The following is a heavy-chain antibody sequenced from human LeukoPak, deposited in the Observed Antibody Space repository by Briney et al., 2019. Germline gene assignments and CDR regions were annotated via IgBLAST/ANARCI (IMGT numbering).Heavy chain of an antibody. J-gene: IGHJ1*01. Sequence: GGSLRLSCAASGFTFSSYSMNWVRQAPGKGLEWVSSISSSSSYIYYADSVKGRFTISRDNAKNSLYLQMNSLRAEDTAAYYCARGLTRYFQHWGQGTLVTVSS. CDR3: ARGLTRYFQH. CDR1: GFTFSSYS. V-gene: IGHV3-21*01. CDR2: ISSSSSYI.